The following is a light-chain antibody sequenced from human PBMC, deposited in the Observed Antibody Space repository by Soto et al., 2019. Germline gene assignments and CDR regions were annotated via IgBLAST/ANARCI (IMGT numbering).Light chain of an antibody. V-gene: IGKV3-20*01. Sequence: EIVLTQSPGTLSLSPGETDTLSCRASQSVSSTYLAWYQQKPGQAPRLLIYGASSRATGIPDRFSGSGSGTDFTLTISRLEPEDFAVYYCQQYGSSPRTFGGGTKVEIK. CDR3: QQYGSSPRT. CDR2: GAS. CDR1: QSVSSTY. J-gene: IGKJ4*01.